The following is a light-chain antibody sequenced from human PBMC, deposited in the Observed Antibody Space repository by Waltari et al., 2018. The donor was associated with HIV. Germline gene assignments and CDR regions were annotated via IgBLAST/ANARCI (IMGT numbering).Light chain of an antibody. CDR2: EVN. CDR3: CSYSDRRIYV. V-gene: IGLV2-23*02. CDR1: SSDVGNYDL. Sequence: QSALTQPASVSGSLGQSITISCTGTSSDVGNYDLVSWYQQHPGKAPKIIIYEVNKRPPGASNRMSGSKSGNTASLTISGLQAEDEAEYYCCSYSDRRIYVFGSGTRVSAL. J-gene: IGLJ1*01.